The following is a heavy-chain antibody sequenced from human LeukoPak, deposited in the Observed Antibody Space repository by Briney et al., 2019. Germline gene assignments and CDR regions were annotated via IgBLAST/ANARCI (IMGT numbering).Heavy chain of an antibody. Sequence: PGGSLRLSCAASGFTFSSYEMNWVRQAPGKGLEWVSYISSSGSTIYYADSVKGRFTISRDNAKNSLYLQMNSLRAEDTAVYYCARGLSNYYGSGSYWLGMDVWGQGTTVTVSS. CDR1: GFTFSSYE. V-gene: IGHV3-48*03. CDR2: ISSSGSTI. CDR3: ARGLSNYYGSGSYWLGMDV. J-gene: IGHJ6*02. D-gene: IGHD3-10*01.